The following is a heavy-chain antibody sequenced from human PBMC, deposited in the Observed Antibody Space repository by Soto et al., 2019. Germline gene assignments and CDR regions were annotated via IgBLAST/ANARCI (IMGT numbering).Heavy chain of an antibody. J-gene: IGHJ4*02. Sequence: SETLSLTCAVYRGSLSCYYWSWIRPPPGKSLEWIGEINHSGNTNYNPSLKSRVTMSVDTSKNQLFLNLSSVTEADTAMYYCARHHVRGRTIAGAAEFWGQGTLVTVSS. D-gene: IGHD1-26*01. CDR1: RGSLSCYY. CDR2: INHSGNT. V-gene: IGHV4-34*01. CDR3: ARHHVRGRTIAGAAEF.